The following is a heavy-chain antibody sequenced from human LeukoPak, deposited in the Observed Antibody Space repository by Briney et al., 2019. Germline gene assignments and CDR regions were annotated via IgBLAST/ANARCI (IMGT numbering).Heavy chain of an antibody. V-gene: IGHV4-4*07. J-gene: IGHJ5*02. Sequence: SETLSLTCTVSGNSFGDYYWSWIRQPAGKGLEWIGRIYTSGSTTYNPSLKSRVTMSVDTSKSQFSLNLMSVTAADTAVCYCTRDTGTTGEVKFDPWGQGTLVTVSS. D-gene: IGHD4-17*01. CDR3: TRDTGTTGEVKFDP. CDR1: GNSFGDYY. CDR2: IYTSGST.